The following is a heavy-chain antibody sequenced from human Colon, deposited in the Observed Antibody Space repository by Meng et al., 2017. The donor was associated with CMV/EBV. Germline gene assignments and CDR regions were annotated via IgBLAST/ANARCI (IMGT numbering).Heavy chain of an antibody. Sequence: GGSLRLSCAASGFTFSDYYIDWVRQAPGKGLEWVGRAGNKANSYTREYAASVEGRFTISGDDAENSLYLQMNNLRTEDTAMYHCVRGYSTTATYAFDIWGQGTMVTVSS. CDR2: AGNKANSYTR. V-gene: IGHV3-72*01. D-gene: IGHD6-13*01. J-gene: IGHJ3*02. CDR1: GFTFSDYY. CDR3: VRGYSTTATYAFDI.